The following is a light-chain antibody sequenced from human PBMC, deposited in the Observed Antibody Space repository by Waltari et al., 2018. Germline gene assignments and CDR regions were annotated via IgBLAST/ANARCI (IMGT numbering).Light chain of an antibody. CDR2: DAS. J-gene: IGKJ3*01. Sequence: EIVLTQSPATLSLSPGERATLSCRASQSVSSYLAWYQQKPGQAPRLRIYDASARATGIPARFSGSGSGTDFTLTISSLEPEDFAVYYCQQRSNWPGTFGPGTKVDIK. CDR3: QQRSNWPGT. V-gene: IGKV3-11*01. CDR1: QSVSSY.